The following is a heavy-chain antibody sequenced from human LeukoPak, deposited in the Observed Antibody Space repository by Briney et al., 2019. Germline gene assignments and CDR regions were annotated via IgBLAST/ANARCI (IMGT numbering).Heavy chain of an antibody. D-gene: IGHD2-8*01. V-gene: IGHV3-20*04. CDR3: ARGFRNGPFDC. Sequence: GGFLRLSCEASGFTSDDYVMSWVRQVPGKGLEWVSGINRNGDNTDHADSVKGRFTISRDNAQNSHFLQMNSLRVEDTALYYCARGFRNGPFDCWGQGTLVTVSS. CDR2: INRNGDNT. CDR1: GFTSDDYV. J-gene: IGHJ4*02.